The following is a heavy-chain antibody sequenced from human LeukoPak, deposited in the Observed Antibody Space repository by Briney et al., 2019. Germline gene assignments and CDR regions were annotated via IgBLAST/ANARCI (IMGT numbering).Heavy chain of an antibody. CDR3: TKDLILPSYQPFDY. CDR2: IRSDPSTT. CDR1: GFTFSSYS. V-gene: IGHV3-23*01. D-gene: IGHD2-2*01. Sequence: PGGSLRLSCAASGFTFSSYSMNWVRQTPGKGLEWVADIRSDPSTTAYADSVKGRFTISRDNSKMTLYLQMDSLRAEDTAVYYCTKDLILPSYQPFDYWGPGTLVTVSS. J-gene: IGHJ4*02.